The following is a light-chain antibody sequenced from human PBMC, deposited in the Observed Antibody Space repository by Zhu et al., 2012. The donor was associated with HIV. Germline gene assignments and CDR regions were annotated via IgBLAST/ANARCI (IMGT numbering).Light chain of an antibody. CDR1: QDISSY. V-gene: IGKV1-8*01. Sequence: AIRMTQSPSSLSASTGDRVTITCRASQDISSYLAWYQQKPGKAPNLLIYAASTLQSGVPSRFNGSGSGTDFTLTISCLQSEDFATYYCQQYYNYRTFGPGTKVDI. CDR3: QQYYNYRT. CDR2: AAS. J-gene: IGKJ3*01.